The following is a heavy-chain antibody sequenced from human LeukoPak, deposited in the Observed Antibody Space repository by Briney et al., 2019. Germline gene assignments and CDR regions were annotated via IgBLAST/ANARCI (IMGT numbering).Heavy chain of an antibody. Sequence: GGSLRLSCAASGFTFSSYAMSWVRQAPGKGLEWVSGISGSGDNTYYADSVKGRFTISRDNSKNTLYLQMNSLRAEDTAIYYCAKDRLSNGDPAGYWGQGTLVTVSS. D-gene: IGHD4-17*01. CDR2: ISGSGDNT. J-gene: IGHJ4*02. V-gene: IGHV3-23*01. CDR3: AKDRLSNGDPAGY. CDR1: GFTFSSYA.